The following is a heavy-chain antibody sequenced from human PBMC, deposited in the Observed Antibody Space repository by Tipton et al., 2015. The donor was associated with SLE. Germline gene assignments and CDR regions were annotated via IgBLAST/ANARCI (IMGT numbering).Heavy chain of an antibody. J-gene: IGHJ4*02. CDR3: ARRRGSSWYEDYFDY. Sequence: TLSLTCTVSGGSISSHYWSWIRRPPGKALEWIAYINYSGSTNYNPPLKRRVTMSVDTSKNQFSLKLSSVTAADTAVYYCARRRGSSWYEDYFDYWGQGTLVTVSS. CDR2: INYSGST. V-gene: IGHV4-59*11. D-gene: IGHD6-13*01. CDR1: GGSISSHY.